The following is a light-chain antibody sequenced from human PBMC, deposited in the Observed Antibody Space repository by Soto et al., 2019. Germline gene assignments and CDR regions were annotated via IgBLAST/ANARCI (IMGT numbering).Light chain of an antibody. CDR3: LQHTSYPWT. Sequence: DIQMTQSPSAKSASVGDRVTITCRASQGISKYLAWFQQKPGKVTKRLIYAASSLKSGVPARFSGSGSGTEFTLTISSLQPEDFGTYYCLQHTSYPWTFGQGTKVEIK. CDR2: AAS. J-gene: IGKJ1*01. V-gene: IGKV1-17*03. CDR1: QGISKY.